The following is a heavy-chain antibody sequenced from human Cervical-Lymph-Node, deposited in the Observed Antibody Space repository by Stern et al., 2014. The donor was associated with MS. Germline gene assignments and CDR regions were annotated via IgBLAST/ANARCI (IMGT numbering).Heavy chain of an antibody. CDR3: AARRSGDGAYFDY. D-gene: IGHD2-21*02. J-gene: IGHJ4*02. CDR2: IVVGSGNT. CDR1: GFTFTSSA. Sequence: VQLVESGPEVKKPGTSVKVSCKASGFTFTSSAVQWVRQARGQRLEWIGWIVVGSGNTNYAQKFQERVTITRDMSTSTAYMELSSLRSEDTAVYYCAARRSGDGAYFDYWGQGTLVTVSS. V-gene: IGHV1-58*01.